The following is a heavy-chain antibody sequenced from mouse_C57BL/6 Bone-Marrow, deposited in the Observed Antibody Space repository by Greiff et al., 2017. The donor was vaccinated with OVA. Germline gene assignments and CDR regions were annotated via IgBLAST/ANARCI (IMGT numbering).Heavy chain of an antibody. CDR3: ARTYDYDGYWYFDV. CDR1: GFSLTSYG. CDR2: IWSGGST. J-gene: IGHJ1*03. V-gene: IGHV2-2*01. D-gene: IGHD2-4*01. Sequence: VKLVESGPGLVQPSQRLSITCTVSGFSLTSYGVHWVRQSPGKGLEWLGVIWSGGSTDYNAAFISRLSISKDNSKSQVFFKMNSLQADDTAIYYCARTYDYDGYWYFDVWGTGTTVTVSS.